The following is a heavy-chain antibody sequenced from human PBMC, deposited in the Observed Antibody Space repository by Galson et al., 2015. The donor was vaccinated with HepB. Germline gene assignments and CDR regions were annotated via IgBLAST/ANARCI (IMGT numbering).Heavy chain of an antibody. D-gene: IGHD3-22*01. V-gene: IGHV3-49*04. CDR3: TRVASESSCYYRPPTKGSFDY. CDR1: GFTFGDYA. Sequence: SLRLSCAASGFTFGDYAMSWVRQAPGKGLEWVGFIRSKAYGGTTEYAASVKGRFTISRDDSKSIAYLQMNSLKTEDTAVYYCTRVASESSCYYRPPTKGSFDYWGQGTLVTVSS. J-gene: IGHJ4*02. CDR2: IRSKAYGGTT.